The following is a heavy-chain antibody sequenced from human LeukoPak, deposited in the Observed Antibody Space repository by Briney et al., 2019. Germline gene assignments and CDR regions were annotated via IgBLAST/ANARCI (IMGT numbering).Heavy chain of an antibody. D-gene: IGHD6-13*01. CDR1: GFTFDDYA. Sequence: GRSLRLSCAASGFTFDDYAMHWVRQAPGQGLEWVSGISWNSGSIGYADSVKGRFTISRDNAKNSLYLQMNSPRAEDTALYYCAKGGWAYSSSWYDYFDYWGQGTLVTVSS. CDR3: AKGGWAYSSSWYDYFDY. V-gene: IGHV3-9*01. CDR2: ISWNSGSI. J-gene: IGHJ4*02.